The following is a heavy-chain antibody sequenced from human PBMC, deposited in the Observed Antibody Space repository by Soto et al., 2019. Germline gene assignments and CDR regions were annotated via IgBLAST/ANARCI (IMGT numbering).Heavy chain of an antibody. V-gene: IGHV4-4*07. J-gene: IGHJ4*02. Sequence: SETLSLTCSVSGASVSSYYWSWFRQPVGKGLEWIGRIHSSGNLNYNPSLESRVTMSLDTSKNQFSLRLSSLTAADTALYLCARDVGKNYWGQGNRVTVS. CDR3: ARDVGKNY. D-gene: IGHD3-10*01. CDR1: GASVSSYY. CDR2: IHSSGNL.